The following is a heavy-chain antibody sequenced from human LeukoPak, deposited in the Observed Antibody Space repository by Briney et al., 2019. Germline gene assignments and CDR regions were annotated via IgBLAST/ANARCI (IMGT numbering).Heavy chain of an antibody. J-gene: IGHJ4*02. Sequence: PGGSLRLSCVASGFTFNIYGMRWVRQAPGKGLEWVSSFGGGDDIHYGDSVKGRFTGYRDDAKNTVYLQMNSLRVEDTAIYFCAKDATPRNRLWDHFDSWGQGTLVSVSS. CDR2: FGGGDDI. V-gene: IGHV3-23*01. CDR1: GFTFNIYG. D-gene: IGHD2-21*01. CDR3: AKDATPRNRLWDHFDS.